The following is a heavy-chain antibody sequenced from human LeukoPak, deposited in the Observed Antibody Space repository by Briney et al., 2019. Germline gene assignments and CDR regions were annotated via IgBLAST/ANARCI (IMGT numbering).Heavy chain of an antibody. CDR2: IYYSGSI. CDR1: GGSISSSIYY. V-gene: IGHV4-39*07. CDR3: ARARDIVVVVAAEYYFDY. J-gene: IGHJ4*02. Sequence: PSETLSLTCTVSGGSISSSIYYWGWIRQPPGKGLEWIGSIYYSGSIYYNPSLKSRVTISVDTSKNQFSLKLSSVTAADTAVYYCARARDIVVVVAAEYYFDYWGQGTLITVSS. D-gene: IGHD2-15*01.